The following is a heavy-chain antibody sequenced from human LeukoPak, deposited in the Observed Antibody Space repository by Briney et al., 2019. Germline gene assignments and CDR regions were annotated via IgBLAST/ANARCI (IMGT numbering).Heavy chain of an antibody. CDR1: AIPISSYY. CDR3: ARVGSDTAMAD. Sequence: SETLSLTCTVAAIPISSYYWSWFRQLPAQRLDWIGYIYYSGSTNYNPSLKSRVTISVDTSKNQFFLKLSSVTAADTAVYYCARVGSDTAMADWGQGTLVTVSS. V-gene: IGHV4-59*01. D-gene: IGHD5-18*01. J-gene: IGHJ4*02. CDR2: IYYSGST.